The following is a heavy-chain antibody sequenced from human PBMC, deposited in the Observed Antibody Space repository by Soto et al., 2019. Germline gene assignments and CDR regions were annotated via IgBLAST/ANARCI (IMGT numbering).Heavy chain of an antibody. J-gene: IGHJ4*02. D-gene: IGHD1-20*01. CDR2: ITSSSSYM. CDR3: AKPPDYNWNDY. V-gene: IGHV3-21*01. Sequence: PGGSLRLSCAASGFTFSSYTMNWVRQAPGKGLEWVSSITSSSSYMYYADSVKGRFTISRDNAKKSMYLQMNSLRAEDTAVYYCAKPPDYNWNDYWGQGTLVTVPQ. CDR1: GFTFSSYT.